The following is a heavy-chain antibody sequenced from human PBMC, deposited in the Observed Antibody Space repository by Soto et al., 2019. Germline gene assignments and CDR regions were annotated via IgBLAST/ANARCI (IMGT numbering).Heavy chain of an antibody. CDR3: AREGDSSGYFDY. D-gene: IGHD3-22*01. J-gene: IGHJ4*02. V-gene: IGHV3-48*03. Sequence: RGSLVLCCASSGFTFSIYEMNWVRQAPGKGLDWVSYISSSGRNKYYADSVKGRFTISRDNAKNSLYLQMNSLRAEDTAVYYCAREGDSSGYFDYWGQGTMVTVSS. CDR2: ISSSGRNK. CDR1: GFTFSIYE.